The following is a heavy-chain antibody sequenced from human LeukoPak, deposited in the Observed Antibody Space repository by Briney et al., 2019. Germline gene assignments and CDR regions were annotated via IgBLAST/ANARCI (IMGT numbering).Heavy chain of an antibody. D-gene: IGHD6-13*01. CDR3: ARQEQQLVRTDAFDI. CDR1: GGSISGGTYY. J-gene: IGHJ3*02. Sequence: PSETLSLTCTVSGGSISGGTYYWSWIRQPAGKGLEWIGRIYTSGSTNYNPSLKSRVTISVDTSKNQFSLKLSSVTAADTAVYYCARQEQQLVRTDAFDIWGQGTMVTVSS. V-gene: IGHV4-61*02. CDR2: IYTSGST.